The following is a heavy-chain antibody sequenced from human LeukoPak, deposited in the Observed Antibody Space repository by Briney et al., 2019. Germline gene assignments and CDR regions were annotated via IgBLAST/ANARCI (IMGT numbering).Heavy chain of an antibody. CDR2: ISYDGSNK. Sequence: GGSLRLSCAASGFTFSSYGMHWVRQAPGKGLEWVAVISYDGSNKYYADSVKGRFTISRDNSKNTLYLQMNSLRAEDTAVYYCARVTISGYLPDYWGQGTLVTVSS. J-gene: IGHJ4*02. V-gene: IGHV3-30*19. CDR3: ARVTISGYLPDY. CDR1: GFTFSSYG. D-gene: IGHD3-3*01.